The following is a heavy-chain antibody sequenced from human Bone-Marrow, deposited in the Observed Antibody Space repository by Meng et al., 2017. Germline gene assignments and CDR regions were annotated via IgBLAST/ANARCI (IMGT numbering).Heavy chain of an antibody. CDR3: ARGGNFDP. Sequence: QVQRGKSGPELKHPGAPVKVSCKASGYTFRTYTINWVRQAHGRGLEWMGWISTNTGTPTYTQGFTGRFVFSLDTSVSTAYLQISSLKAEDTAVYYCARGGNFDPWGQGTPVTVSS. CDR2: ISTNTGTP. V-gene: IGHV7-4-1*02. J-gene: IGHJ5*02. CDR1: GYTFRTYT. D-gene: IGHD2/OR15-2a*01.